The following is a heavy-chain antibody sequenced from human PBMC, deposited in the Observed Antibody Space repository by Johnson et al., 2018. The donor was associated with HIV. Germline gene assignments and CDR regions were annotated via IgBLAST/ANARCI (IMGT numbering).Heavy chain of an antibody. CDR3: ARDLTWEMQDTFDL. J-gene: IGHJ3*01. D-gene: IGHD1-26*01. CDR2: IKQDGSEN. V-gene: IGHV3-7*05. CDR1: GFNFNNYW. Sequence: EVQLVESGGGLVQPGGSLRLSCAASGFNFNNYWMSWVRQAPGKGLEWVASIKQDGSENYYVDSVKCRFIISRDNAKSSLFLQMNILTAEDTAVYYCARDLTWEMQDTFDLWGQGTMVTVSS.